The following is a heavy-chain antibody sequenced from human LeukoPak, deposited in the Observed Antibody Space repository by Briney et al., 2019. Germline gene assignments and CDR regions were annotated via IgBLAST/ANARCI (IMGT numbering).Heavy chain of an antibody. CDR3: AREGGRYYDILTGYSGIHDYYYMDV. V-gene: IGHV3-48*04. Sequence: GGSLRLSCAASGFTFSRYWMSWVRQAPGKGLEWVSYISSSGSTIYYADSVKGRFTISRDNAKNSLYLQMNSLRAEDTAVYYCAREGGRYYDILTGYSGIHDYYYMDVWGKGTTVTISS. J-gene: IGHJ6*03. CDR1: GFTFSRYW. D-gene: IGHD3-9*01. CDR2: ISSSGSTI.